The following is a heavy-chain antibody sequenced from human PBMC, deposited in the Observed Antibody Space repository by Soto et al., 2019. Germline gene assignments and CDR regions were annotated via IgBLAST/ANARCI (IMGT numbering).Heavy chain of an antibody. CDR1: GGSFSGYY. CDR3: ARIYGSGSYPY. Sequence: SETLSLTCAVYGGSFSGYYWSWIRQPPGKGLEWIGEINHSGSTNYNPSLKSRVTISVDTSKNQFSLKLSSVTAADTAVYYCARIYGSGSYPYWGQGTLVTVSS. V-gene: IGHV4-34*01. J-gene: IGHJ4*02. CDR2: INHSGST. D-gene: IGHD3-10*01.